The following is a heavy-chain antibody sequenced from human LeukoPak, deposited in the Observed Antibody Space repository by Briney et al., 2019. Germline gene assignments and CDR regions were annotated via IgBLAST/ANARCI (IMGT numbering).Heavy chain of an antibody. D-gene: IGHD6-13*01. CDR2: IYYSGST. CDR3: ARDAATGYSSSWYVANWFDP. CDR1: GGSISSSSYY. J-gene: IGHJ5*02. Sequence: SETLSLTCTVSGGSISSSSYYWGWIRQPPGKGLEWIGSIYYSGSTYYNPSLKSRVTISVDTSKNQFSLKLSSVTAADTAVYYCARDAATGYSSSWYVANWFDPWGQGTLVTVSS. V-gene: IGHV4-39*07.